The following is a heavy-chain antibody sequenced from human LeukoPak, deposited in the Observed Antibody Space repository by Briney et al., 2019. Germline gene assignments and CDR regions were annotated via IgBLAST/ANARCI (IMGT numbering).Heavy chain of an antibody. Sequence: PSETLSLTCTVSGDPLTSYYWSWIRQPPGKGLEWIGYIYYSGSSNYNPSLKSRVTRSVDTSKNQFSLKLSSVTAADTAVYYCARLSPYDSGGYYSQFDCWGQGTLVTVSS. V-gene: IGHV4-59*08. J-gene: IGHJ4*02. CDR2: IYYSGSS. CDR3: ARLSPYDSGGYYSQFDC. D-gene: IGHD3-22*01. CDR1: GDPLTSYY.